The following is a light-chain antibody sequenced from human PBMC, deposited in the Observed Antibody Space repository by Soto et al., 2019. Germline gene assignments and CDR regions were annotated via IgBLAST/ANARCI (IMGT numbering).Light chain of an antibody. J-gene: IGKJ5*01. CDR3: QQYVSPPIT. CDR2: GAS. Sequence: EIVLTQSPGTLSLSPGERATLSCRASQSVTSTYLGWYQQKPGQAPSLLIYGASSRATGIPDRFSGSGSGTDFTITTSRLEPEDFAVYYCQQYVSPPITFDQATRLEIK. CDR1: QSVTSTY. V-gene: IGKV3-20*01.